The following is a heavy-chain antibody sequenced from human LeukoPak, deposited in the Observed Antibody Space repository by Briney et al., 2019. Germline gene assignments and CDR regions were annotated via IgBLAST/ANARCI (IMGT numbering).Heavy chain of an antibody. J-gene: IGHJ4*02. CDR3: TTVVLLWFGELLSVGY. D-gene: IGHD3-10*01. CDR1: GFTFSNAW. V-gene: IGHV3-15*01. CDR2: IKSKTDGGTT. Sequence: GGSLRLSCAASGFTFSNAWMSWVRQAPGKGLEWVGRIKSKTDGGTTDYAAPVKGRFTISRDDSKNTLYLQMNSLKTEDTAVYYCTTVVLLWFGELLSVGYWGQGTLVTVSS.